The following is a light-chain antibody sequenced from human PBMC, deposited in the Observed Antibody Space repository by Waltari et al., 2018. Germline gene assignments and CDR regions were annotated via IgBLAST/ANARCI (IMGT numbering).Light chain of an antibody. Sequence: SSELTQDPAVSVALGQTVRITCHGDSLRSYYASWYQQKPGQAPVLVIYGKNNRPSGIPDRFSGSSSGNTASLTIPGAQAEDEADYYCNSRDSSGNHLVFGGGTKLTVL. CDR1: SLRSYY. J-gene: IGLJ2*01. CDR3: NSRDSSGNHLV. V-gene: IGLV3-19*01. CDR2: GKN.